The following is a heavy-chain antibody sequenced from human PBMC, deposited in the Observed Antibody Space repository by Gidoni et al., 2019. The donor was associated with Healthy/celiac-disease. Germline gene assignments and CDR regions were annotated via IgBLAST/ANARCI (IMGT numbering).Heavy chain of an antibody. CDR1: GFTFSSYG. CDR3: AKAVDYYDSRVQRGFDY. CDR2: ISYDGSNK. D-gene: IGHD3-22*01. J-gene: IGHJ4*02. V-gene: IGHV3-30*18. Sequence: QVQLVESEGGVVQPGRSLRLSCAASGFTFSSYGMHWVRQAPGKGLEWVAVISYDGSNKYYADSVKGRFTISRDNSKNTLYLQMNSLRAEDTAVYYCAKAVDYYDSRVQRGFDYWGQGTLVTVSS.